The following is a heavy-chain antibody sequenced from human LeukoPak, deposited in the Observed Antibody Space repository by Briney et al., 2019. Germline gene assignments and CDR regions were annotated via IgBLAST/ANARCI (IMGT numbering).Heavy chain of an antibody. D-gene: IGHD3-10*01. J-gene: IGHJ4*02. CDR3: ARDQGWFGESAANDY. CDR1: GYTFTSYG. CDR2: ISAYNGIT. Sequence: ASVKVSCKASGYTFTSYGISWVRQAPGQGLEWMGWISAYNGITNYAQKLQGRVTMTTDTSTSTAYMELRSLRSDDTVVYYCARDQGWFGESAANDYWGQGTLVTVSS. V-gene: IGHV1-18*04.